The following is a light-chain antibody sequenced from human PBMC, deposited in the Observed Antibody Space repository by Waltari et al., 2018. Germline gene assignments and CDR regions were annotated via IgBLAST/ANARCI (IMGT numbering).Light chain of an antibody. Sequence: DIQLTQSPSFLSASVGARVTITCRSSQGISSYLAWNQQKPGKAPKLLIYGASTLQSGVPSRFSGTGSGTEFTLTISSLQPEDFATYYCQQLNSYPITFGQGTRLEMK. CDR1: QGISSY. J-gene: IGKJ5*01. CDR2: GAS. V-gene: IGKV1-9*01. CDR3: QQLNSYPIT.